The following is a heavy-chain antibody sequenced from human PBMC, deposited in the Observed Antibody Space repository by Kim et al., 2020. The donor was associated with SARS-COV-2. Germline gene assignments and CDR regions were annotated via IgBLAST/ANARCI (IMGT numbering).Heavy chain of an antibody. Sequence: ASVKVSCKASGYTLSTYGMNWVRQAPGQGLEWLGWISGYNGNTNYAEKFQGRVTMTTDTSTSTAYMDLRSLTSDDTAVYYCARDEVDVVAPPGNSPFYYGMDVWGQGTTVTVSS. CDR1: GYTLSTYG. CDR3: ARDEVDVVAPPGNSPFYYGMDV. CDR2: ISGYNGNT. J-gene: IGHJ6*02. V-gene: IGHV1-18*01. D-gene: IGHD6-6*01.